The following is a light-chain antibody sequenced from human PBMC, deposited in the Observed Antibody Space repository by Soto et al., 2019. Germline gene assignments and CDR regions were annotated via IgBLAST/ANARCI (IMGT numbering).Light chain of an antibody. CDR3: HQRTNWPIT. V-gene: IGKV3-11*01. J-gene: IGKJ5*01. CDR1: QSVDRY. Sequence: ETRLTQSPASLSLSPGERATLSCRASQSVDRYLAWYQQKPGQAPRLLIYDASNRATGIPARFSGSGSGTDFTLTISSLEPEDFAVYYCHQRTNWPITFGQGTRLEIK. CDR2: DAS.